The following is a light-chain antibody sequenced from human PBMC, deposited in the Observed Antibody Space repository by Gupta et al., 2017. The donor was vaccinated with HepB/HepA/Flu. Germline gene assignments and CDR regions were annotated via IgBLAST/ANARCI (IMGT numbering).Light chain of an antibody. J-gene: IGKJ3*01. CDR2: AAS. V-gene: IGKV1-27*01. Sequence: DIHMTQSPSSLSASIGDRITITCRASQGISNYLAWYQQRPGKVPKLLIYAASTLQSGVPSRFSGSGSGTDFTLTISSLQPEDVATYYCQKSNSAPFTFGPGTKVDIK. CDR1: QGISNY. CDR3: QKSNSAPFT.